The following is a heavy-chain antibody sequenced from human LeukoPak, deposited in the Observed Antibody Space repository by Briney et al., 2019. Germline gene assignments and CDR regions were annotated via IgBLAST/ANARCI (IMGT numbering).Heavy chain of an antibody. CDR2: IWYDGSNK. CDR1: GFTFSSYG. Sequence: GGSLRLSCAASGFTFSSYGMHWVRQAPGKGLEWVAVIWYDGSNKYYADSVKGRFTISRDNSKNTPYLQMNSLRAEDTAVYYCAKASRRGRYCSGGSCPYYFDYWGQGTLVTVSS. J-gene: IGHJ4*02. CDR3: AKASRRGRYCSGGSCPYYFDY. D-gene: IGHD2-15*01. V-gene: IGHV3-33*06.